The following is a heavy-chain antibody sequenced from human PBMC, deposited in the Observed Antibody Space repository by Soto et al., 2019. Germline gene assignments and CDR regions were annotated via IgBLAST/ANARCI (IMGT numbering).Heavy chain of an antibody. CDR3: ARVDIVVVPAAIYYGMDV. CDR1: GYTFTGYY. J-gene: IGHJ6*02. Sequence: ASVKVSCKASGYTFTGYYMHWVRQAPGQGLEWMGWLNPNSGGTNYAQKFQGRVTMTRDTSISTAYMELSRLRSDDTAVYYCARVDIVVVPAAIYYGMDVWGQGTTVTVSS. D-gene: IGHD2-2*01. V-gene: IGHV1-2*02. CDR2: LNPNSGGT.